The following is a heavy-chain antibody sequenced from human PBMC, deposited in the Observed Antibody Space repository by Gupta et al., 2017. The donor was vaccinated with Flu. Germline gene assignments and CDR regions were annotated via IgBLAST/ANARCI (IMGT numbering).Heavy chain of an antibody. CDR3: TRDGEGITIFGVVIYYGMDV. Sequence: EVQLVESGGGLVQPGRSLRLSCTASGFTFGDYAMSWVRQAPGKGLEWVGFIRSKAYGGTTEYAASVKGRFTISRDDSKSIAYLQMNSLKTEDTAVYYCTRDGEGITIFGVVIYYGMDVWGQGTTVTVSS. CDR2: IRSKAYGGTT. D-gene: IGHD3-3*01. V-gene: IGHV3-49*04. J-gene: IGHJ6*02. CDR1: GFTFGDYA.